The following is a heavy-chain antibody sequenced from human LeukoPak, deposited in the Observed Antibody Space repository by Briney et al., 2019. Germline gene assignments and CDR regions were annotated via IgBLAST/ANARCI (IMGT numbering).Heavy chain of an antibody. D-gene: IGHD3-22*01. Sequence: SETLSLTCAVYGGSFSGYYWSWIRQPPGKGLEWIGEINHSGSTNYNPSPKSRVTISVDTSKNQFSLKLSSVTAADTAVYYCARVGPWGSGYYEDYWGQGTLVTVSS. V-gene: IGHV4-34*01. CDR2: INHSGST. CDR3: ARVGPWGSGYYEDY. J-gene: IGHJ4*02. CDR1: GGSFSGYY.